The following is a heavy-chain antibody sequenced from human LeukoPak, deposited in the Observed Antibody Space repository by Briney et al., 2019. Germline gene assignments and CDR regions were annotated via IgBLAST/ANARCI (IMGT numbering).Heavy chain of an antibody. J-gene: IGHJ5*02. D-gene: IGHD2-21*01. V-gene: IGHV3-11*01. CDR1: GFSFSNYD. Sequence: GGSLRLSCAASGFSFSNYDMRWVRQAPGKGLEWVSYISSSGSTIYYADSVKGRFTISTENAKNSLYLQMNSLGLQCTTEYYCRRRSIRVCDPWGQGTLVTVSS. CDR2: ISSSGSTI. CDR3: RRRSIRVCDP.